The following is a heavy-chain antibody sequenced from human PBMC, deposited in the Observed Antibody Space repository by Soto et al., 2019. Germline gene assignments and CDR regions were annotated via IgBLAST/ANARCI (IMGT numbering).Heavy chain of an antibody. V-gene: IGHV4-34*01. CDR2: INHSGST. Sequence: PSETLXLTCAVYGGSFSGYYWTWIRQPPGTGLEWIGEINHSGSTNYNPSLKSRVTISVDTSKNQISLKLTSVTAADTAVYYCARDKITGLFDYWGQGTLVTVSS. D-gene: IGHD2-8*02. CDR3: ARDKITGLFDY. CDR1: GGSFSGYY. J-gene: IGHJ4*02.